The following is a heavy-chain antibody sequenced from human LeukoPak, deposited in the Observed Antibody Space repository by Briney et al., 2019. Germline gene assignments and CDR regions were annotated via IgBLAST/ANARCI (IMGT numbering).Heavy chain of an antibody. CDR3: AKSDCSGGNCYSLDY. V-gene: IGHV3-23*01. CDR2: ISGSGGGT. CDR1: GFTFNRYA. D-gene: IGHD2-15*01. J-gene: IGHJ4*02. Sequence: GGSLRLSCAASGFTFNRYAMSWVRQAPGKGLEWVSAISGSGGGTYYADSVKGRFTISRDNSKNTLYLQMNGLRAEDTAVYYCAKSDCSGGNCYSLDYWGQGTLVTVSS.